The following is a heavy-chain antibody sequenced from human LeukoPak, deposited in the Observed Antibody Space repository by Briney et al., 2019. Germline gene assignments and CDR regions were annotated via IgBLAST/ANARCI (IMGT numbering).Heavy chain of an antibody. CDR1: GFPFSSYG. J-gene: IGHJ6*02. CDR2: IWSVGGAE. Sequence: GGSLRLSCVASGFPFSSYGMHWVRQAPGKGLEWVAVIWSVGGAEYYADSVKGRFTISRDNSKNTLYLQMNSLRAEDTAVYYCARSRGDPFYYYYGMDVWGQGTTVTVSS. D-gene: IGHD2-21*02. CDR3: ARSRGDPFYYYYGMDV. V-gene: IGHV3-33*01.